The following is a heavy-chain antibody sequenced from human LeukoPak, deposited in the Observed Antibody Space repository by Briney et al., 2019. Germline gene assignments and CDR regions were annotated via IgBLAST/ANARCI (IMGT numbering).Heavy chain of an antibody. CDR3: CGGLFYCDY. Sequence: GRSLRLSCAASGFSFSSYGMHWVRQAPGKGLEWVAGISFDGSNKYYADSLKGRFTISRDNSKNTLYMQMNSLRVEDTAVYYCCGGLFYCDYSGQGTLVTVSS. CDR1: GFSFSSYG. D-gene: IGHD3-10*01. J-gene: IGHJ4*02. CDR2: ISFDGSNK. V-gene: IGHV3-30*03.